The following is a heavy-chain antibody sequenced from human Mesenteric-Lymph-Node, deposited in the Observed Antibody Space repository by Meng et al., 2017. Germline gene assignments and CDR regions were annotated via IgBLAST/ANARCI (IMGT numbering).Heavy chain of an antibody. V-gene: IGHV4-4*02. CDR1: GGSISSSNW. Sequence: QWQLRQWGQGLLNPSETLSLTCAVSGGSISSSNWWSWVRQPPGKGLEWIGEIYHSGSTNYNPSLKSRVTISVDKSKNQFSLKLSSVTAADTAVYYCASGRKYCSSTSCYGQFDYWGQGTLVTVSS. CDR2: IYHSGST. D-gene: IGHD2-2*01. CDR3: ASGRKYCSSTSCYGQFDY. J-gene: IGHJ4*02.